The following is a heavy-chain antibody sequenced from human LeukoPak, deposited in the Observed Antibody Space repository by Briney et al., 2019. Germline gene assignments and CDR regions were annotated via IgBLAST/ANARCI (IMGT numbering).Heavy chain of an antibody. CDR3: ASARYSSSWYYYYYYMDV. D-gene: IGHD6-13*01. CDR2: IYTSGST. Sequence: SETLSLTCTVSGGSISSYYWSWIRQPAGKGLEWIGRIYTSGSTNYNPSLKSRVTISVDTSKNQFCLKLSSVTAADTAVYYCASARYSSSWYYYYYYMDVWGKGTTVTVSS. CDR1: GGSISSYY. V-gene: IGHV4-4*07. J-gene: IGHJ6*03.